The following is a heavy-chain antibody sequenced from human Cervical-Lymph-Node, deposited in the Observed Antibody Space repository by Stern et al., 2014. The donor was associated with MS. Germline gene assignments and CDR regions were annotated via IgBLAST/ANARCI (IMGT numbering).Heavy chain of an antibody. Sequence: QVQLVESGGGVVQPGGSLRLSCAASGFSFNIYGMPWVRQGPGKGLEWGGVISYDGDNEYYAGSVKGRFTISRDNSKNTVYLQMNSLRAKDTAVYYCAKDADVVDVQYYHGMDVWGQGTTVTVSS. CDR2: ISYDGDNE. CDR1: GFSFNIYG. V-gene: IGHV3-30*18. J-gene: IGHJ6*02. CDR3: AKDADVVDVQYYHGMDV. D-gene: IGHD2-15*01.